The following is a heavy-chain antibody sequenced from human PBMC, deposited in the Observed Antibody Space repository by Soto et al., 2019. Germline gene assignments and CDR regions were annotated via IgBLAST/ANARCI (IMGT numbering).Heavy chain of an antibody. V-gene: IGHV3-48*01. CDR1: GFTFSSYS. J-gene: IGHJ4*02. CDR3: ARDLNSGLFDY. D-gene: IGHD2-15*01. Sequence: EVQLVESGGGLVQPGGSLRLSCAASGFTFSSYSMNWVRQAPGKGLEWVSYISSSSSTIYYADSVKGRFTISSHDAKNSLYLPMPTLSAVDTAVYYCARDLNSGLFDYWGQGTLVTVPS. CDR2: ISSSSSTI.